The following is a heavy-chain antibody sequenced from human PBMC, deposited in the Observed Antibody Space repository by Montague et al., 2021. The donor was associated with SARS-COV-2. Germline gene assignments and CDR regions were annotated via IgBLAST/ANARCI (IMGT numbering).Heavy chain of an antibody. V-gene: IGHV4-61*01. CDR2: IYYNGST. Sequence: SETLSLTCTVSGGSVSSGSYYWSWIRPPPGKGLEWIGYIYYNGSTNYNPSLKSRVTISVDTSKNPFSLQLSSVTAADTAGYYCAREPWHITIFGGVTRYGMDVWGQGTTVTVSS. D-gene: IGHD3-3*01. J-gene: IGHJ6*02. CDR3: AREPWHITIFGGVTRYGMDV. CDR1: GGSVSSGSYY.